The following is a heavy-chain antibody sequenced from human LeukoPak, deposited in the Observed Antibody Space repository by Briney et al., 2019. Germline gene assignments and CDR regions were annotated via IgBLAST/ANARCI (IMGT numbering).Heavy chain of an antibody. D-gene: IGHD6-13*01. Sequence: SETLSLTCTVSGGSISTYYWSWIRQPPGKGLEWIGYIYYSGSTNYNPSLKSRVTISVDTSKNQFSLKLSSVTAADTALYYCARAKITAADIDRPFDHWGQGTLVTVSS. J-gene: IGHJ5*02. CDR1: GGSISTYY. CDR2: IYYSGST. CDR3: ARAKITAADIDRPFDH. V-gene: IGHV4-59*01.